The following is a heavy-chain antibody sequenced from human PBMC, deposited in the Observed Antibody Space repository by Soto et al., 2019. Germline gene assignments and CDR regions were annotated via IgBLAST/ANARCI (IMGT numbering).Heavy chain of an antibody. CDR3: VTDDGGYPSTAPH. CDR1: GITISNYP. V-gene: IGHV3-23*01. D-gene: IGHD3-22*01. CDR2: ISGSGDRT. J-gene: IGHJ4*02. Sequence: EVQLLESGGGSVQAGGSLRLSCAASGITISNYPMSWVRQAPGKGLDWVSGISGSGDRTYYADSAKGRFTISKDISTNSLSLQLDSLGVEDTAVYFCVTDDGGYPSTAPHWGQGTLVTVSS.